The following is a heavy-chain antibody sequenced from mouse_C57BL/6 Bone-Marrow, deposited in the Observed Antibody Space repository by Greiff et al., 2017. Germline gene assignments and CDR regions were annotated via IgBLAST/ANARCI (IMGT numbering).Heavy chain of an antibody. J-gene: IGHJ4*01. CDR2: IYPSDSET. Sequence: VQLQQPGAELVRPGSSVKLSCKASGYTFTSYWMDWVKQRPGQGLEWIGNIYPSDSETHYNQKFKDKATLTVDKSSSTAYMQLRSLTSEDSAVYYCARRALPRDDAMEKSGEETSGTVSS. CDR1: GYTFTSYW. CDR3: ARRALPRDDAMEK. D-gene: IGHD5-5*01. V-gene: IGHV1-61*01.